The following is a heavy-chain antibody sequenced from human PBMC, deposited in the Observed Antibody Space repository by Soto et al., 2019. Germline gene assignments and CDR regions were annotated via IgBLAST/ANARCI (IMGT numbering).Heavy chain of an antibody. CDR2: IIPIFDTI. J-gene: IGHJ4*02. Sequence: QVQLLQSGAEVKKPGSSLKVSCKASGATFISFAFSWVRQAPGQGLEWMGVIIPIFDTIKFARKFQGRVTLTADESTGTAYMELDRLTSEDTAVDCCASPLRGSGDYIACEYWCQGNLVIVSS. CDR1: GATFISFA. V-gene: IGHV1-69*01. D-gene: IGHD3-3*01. CDR3: ASPLRGSGDYIACEY.